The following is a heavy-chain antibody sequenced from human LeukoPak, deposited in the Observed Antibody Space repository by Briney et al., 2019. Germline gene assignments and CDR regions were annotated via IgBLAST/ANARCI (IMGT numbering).Heavy chain of an antibody. V-gene: IGHV4-39*01. Sequence: SETLTLTCTVSGGSISSSSYYWGWIRQPPGQGLVWIGSNYYSGRTYYNPSRKSRVTISVVPSKNQYSLKLRSVTAADTAVYYCARLGGSGWPYYYYYGMDVWGQGTTVTVSS. J-gene: IGHJ6*02. CDR1: GGSISSSSYY. CDR2: NYYSGRT. D-gene: IGHD6-19*01. CDR3: ARLGGSGWPYYYYYGMDV.